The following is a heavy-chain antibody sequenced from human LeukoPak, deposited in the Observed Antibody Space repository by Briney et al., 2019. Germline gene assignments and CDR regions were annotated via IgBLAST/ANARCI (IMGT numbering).Heavy chain of an antibody. CDR1: GFTFSSYG. CDR2: IWYDGSNK. CDR3: AKDLGYVNYYYGMDV. Sequence: GGSLRLSCAASGFTFSSYGMHWVRQAPGKGLEWGAVIWYDGSNKYYADSVKGRFTISRDNSKNTLYLQMNSLRAEDTAVYYCAKDLGYVNYYYGMDVWGQGTTVTVSS. J-gene: IGHJ6*02. D-gene: IGHD1-1*01. V-gene: IGHV3-30*02.